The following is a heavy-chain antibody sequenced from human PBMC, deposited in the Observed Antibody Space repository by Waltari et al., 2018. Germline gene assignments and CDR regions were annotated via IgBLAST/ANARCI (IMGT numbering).Heavy chain of an antibody. D-gene: IGHD5-12*01. V-gene: IGHV1-69*08. J-gene: IGHJ4*02. CDR1: GGTFSSYA. CDR2: IIPILGTA. Sequence: QVQLVQSGAEVKKPGSSVKVSCKASGGTFSSYAISWVRQAPGQGLEWMGRIIPILGTANYAQKFQGRVTITADKSTSTAYMELSSLRSEDTAVYYCARDEIYSSFWRSGLEYWGQGTLVTVSS. CDR3: ARDEIYSSFWRSGLEY.